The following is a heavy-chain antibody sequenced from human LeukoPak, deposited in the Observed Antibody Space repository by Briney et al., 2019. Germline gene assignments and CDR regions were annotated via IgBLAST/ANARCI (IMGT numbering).Heavy chain of an antibody. CDR3: ARVRGPFARRGDFDY. Sequence: PGGSLRLSCAASGFTFSSYWMSWVRQAPGKGLEWVANIKKDGSEKYYVDSVKGRFTISRDNAKNSLYLQMNSLRAEDTAVYYCARVRGPFARRGDFDYWGQGTLVTVSS. CDR1: GFTFSSYW. D-gene: IGHD3-10*01. CDR2: IKKDGSEK. V-gene: IGHV3-7*01. J-gene: IGHJ4*02.